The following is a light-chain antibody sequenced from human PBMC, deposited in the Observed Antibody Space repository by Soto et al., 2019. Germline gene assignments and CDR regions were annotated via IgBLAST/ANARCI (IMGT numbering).Light chain of an antibody. V-gene: IGKV1-9*01. CDR1: QDINSY. J-gene: IGKJ1*01. Sequence: DIQLTQSPSFLSASVGDRVTITCRASQDINSYLAWYQQKPGKAPKLLIYDASNLQTGVPSRFSGRGAGTEFTLIISSLQADDFATYYCQQYNGFSPWTFGQGTKVEAK. CDR2: DAS. CDR3: QQYNGFSPWT.